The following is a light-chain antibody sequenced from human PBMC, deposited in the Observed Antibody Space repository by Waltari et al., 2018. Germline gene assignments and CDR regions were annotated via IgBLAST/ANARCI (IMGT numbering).Light chain of an antibody. V-gene: IGLV3-21*04. J-gene: IGLJ2*01. CDR1: NLGTRT. CDR3: QVWHTTSDPYVV. CDR2: YDS. Sequence: SYVLTQPPSVSVSPGKTARITCGGHNLGTRTVHWYQQKPGQAPELVIRYDSNRPSGIPGRFAASDSGNTATLTISRVEAGDEADYYCQVWHTTSDPYVVFGGGTKLTVL.